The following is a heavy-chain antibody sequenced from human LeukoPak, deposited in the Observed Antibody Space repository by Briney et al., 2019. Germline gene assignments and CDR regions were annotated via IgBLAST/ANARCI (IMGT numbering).Heavy chain of an antibody. V-gene: IGHV4-61*02. J-gene: IGHJ4*02. Sequence: SQTLSLTCTVSGGSISSGSYYWSWIRQPAGKGLEWIGRIYTSGSTNYNPSLKSRVTISVDTSKNQFSLKLSSVTAADTAVYYCARESLGDSCGYYLLKYFDYWGQGTLVTVSS. CDR1: GGSISSGSYY. CDR3: ARESLGDSCGYYLLKYFDY. D-gene: IGHD3-22*01. CDR2: IYTSGST.